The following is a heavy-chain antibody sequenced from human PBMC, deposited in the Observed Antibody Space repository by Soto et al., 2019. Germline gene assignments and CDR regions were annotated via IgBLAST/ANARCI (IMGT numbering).Heavy chain of an antibody. CDR1: GSSFTSYW. CDR2: IYPGDSDT. D-gene: IGHD2-15*01. CDR3: VRHRCSGGSCYTYYYGMDV. Sequence: GESLNMSCTGSGSSFTSYWIGWVRQMPGKCLEWMGIIYPGDSDTRYSPSFQGQVTISADKSISTAYLQWSSLKASDTAMYYCVRHRCSGGSCYTYYYGMDVWGQGTTVTVSS. J-gene: IGHJ6*01. V-gene: IGHV5-51*01.